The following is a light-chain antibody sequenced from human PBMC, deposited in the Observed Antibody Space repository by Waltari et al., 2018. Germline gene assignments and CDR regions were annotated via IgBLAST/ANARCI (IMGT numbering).Light chain of an antibody. J-gene: IGKJ1*01. V-gene: IGKV3D-7*01. Sequence: PPSPPFSPVGNTATSSCPTRTVSTTYLAWYHQKPGKAPTLLIYGASTMPTGIPYRFSGSGSGTDFSLTISSLQPEDFAVYYCQQHNIYPCTFGQGTKVEIK. CDR2: GAS. CDR3: QQHNIYPCT. CDR1: RTVSTTY.